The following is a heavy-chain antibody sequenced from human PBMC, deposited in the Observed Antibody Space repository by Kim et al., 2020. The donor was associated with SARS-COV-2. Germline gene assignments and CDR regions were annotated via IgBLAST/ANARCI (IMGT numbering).Heavy chain of an antibody. V-gene: IGHV3-64*04. J-gene: IGHJ6*04. CDR1: GLTFSSYA. Sequence: GGSLRLSCSASGLTFSSYALHWVRQAPGKGLEWVSAISDDGGNTYYADSVRGRFTISRDNSKNTLYLQMNSLRAEDTAVYYCAIVYLCVLEWLSKDVWGKGTTGTVSS. CDR3: AIVYLCVLEWLSKDV. CDR2: ISDDGGNT. D-gene: IGHD3-3*01.